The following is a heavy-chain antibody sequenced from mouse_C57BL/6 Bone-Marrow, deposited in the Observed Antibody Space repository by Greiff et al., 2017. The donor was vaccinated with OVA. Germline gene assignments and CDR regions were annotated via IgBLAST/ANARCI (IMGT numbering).Heavy chain of an antibody. CDR3: ARGYRAY. Sequence: VQLQQSGPELVKPGASVKISCKASGYAFSSSWMNWVKQRPGKGLEWIGRIYPGDGDTNYNGKFRGKATLTADKSSSTAYMQLSSLTSEDSAVYFCARGYRAYWGQGTLVTVSA. CDR2: IYPGDGDT. V-gene: IGHV1-82*01. J-gene: IGHJ3*01. D-gene: IGHD2-14*01. CDR1: GYAFSSSW.